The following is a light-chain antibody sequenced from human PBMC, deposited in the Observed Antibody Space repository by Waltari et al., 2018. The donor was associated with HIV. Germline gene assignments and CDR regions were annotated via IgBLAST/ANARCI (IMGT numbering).Light chain of an antibody. J-gene: IGLJ3*02. CDR3: TSYTSNDTLL. CDR1: SSAFGISNY. CDR2: EVH. Sequence: HSALTQPASVSASPGQSITISCTGASSAFGISNYVSWYQQRPGKVPKVIIYEVHSRPSGVSDRFSGAKSGNTASLTISGLQAEDEADYYCTSYTSNDTLLFGGGTKVTVL. V-gene: IGLV2-14*01.